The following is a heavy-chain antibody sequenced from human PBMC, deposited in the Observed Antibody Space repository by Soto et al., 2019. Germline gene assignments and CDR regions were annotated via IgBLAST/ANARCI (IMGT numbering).Heavy chain of an antibody. V-gene: IGHV5-10-1*01. CDR3: ARHLHPFGGVMAEFDY. D-gene: IGHD3-16*01. CDR2: IDPSDSYT. CDR1: GYSFTSYW. J-gene: IGHJ4*02. Sequence: GESLKISCKGSGYSFTSYWISWVRQMPGKGLEWMGRIDPSDSYTNYSPSFQGHVTISADKSISTAYLQWSSLKASDTAMYYCARHLHPFGGVMAEFDYWGQGTLVTVSS.